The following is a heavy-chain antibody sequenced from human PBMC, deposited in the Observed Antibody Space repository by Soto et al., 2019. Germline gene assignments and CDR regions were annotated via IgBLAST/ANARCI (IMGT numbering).Heavy chain of an antibody. CDR1: GFTFISYA. V-gene: IGHV1-18*01. CDR3: ARGCLGEFVSYFNS. J-gene: IGHJ4*02. CDR2: ISAYNDNT. Sequence: ASVKVSCKASGFTFISYAISWVRQAPGQRLEWMGWISAYNDNTKYAQKLQGRVTITTDTSTSTAYRELRSLRSDDTAVYYRARGCLGEFVSYFNSGGQETLVPVS. D-gene: IGHD3-16*01.